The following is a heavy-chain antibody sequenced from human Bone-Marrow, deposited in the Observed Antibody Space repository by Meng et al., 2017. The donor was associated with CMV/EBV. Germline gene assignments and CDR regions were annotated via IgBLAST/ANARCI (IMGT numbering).Heavy chain of an antibody. CDR2: ISSSSSYI. CDR1: GFTFSSYS. D-gene: IGHD4-23*01. J-gene: IGHJ4*02. Sequence: EVQLVESGGGLVRPGRSLRLSRAASGFTFSSYSMNWVRQAPGKGLEWVSSISSSSSYIYYADSVKGRFTISRDNSKNTLYLQMNSLRAEDTAVYYCAKDYGGMWGQGTLVTVSS. V-gene: IGHV3-21*01. CDR3: AKDYGGM.